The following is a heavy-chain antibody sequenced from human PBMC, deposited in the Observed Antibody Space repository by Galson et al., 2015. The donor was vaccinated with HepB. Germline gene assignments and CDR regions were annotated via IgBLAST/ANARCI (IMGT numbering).Heavy chain of an antibody. CDR2: IYSGGST. V-gene: IGHV3-53*01. CDR1: GFTVSSNY. J-gene: IGHJ3*02. CDR3: ARYGDRTGDAFDI. D-gene: IGHD4-17*01. Sequence: SLRLSCAASGFTVSSNYMSWVRQAPGKGLEWVSVIYSGGSTYYADSVKGRFTISRDNSKNTLYLQMNSLRAEDTAVYYCARYGDRTGDAFDIWGQGTMVTVSS.